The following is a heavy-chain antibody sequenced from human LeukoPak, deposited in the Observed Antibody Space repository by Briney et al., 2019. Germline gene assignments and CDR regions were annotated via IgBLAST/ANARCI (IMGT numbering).Heavy chain of an antibody. J-gene: IGHJ6*02. CDR2: ISYSGTP. Sequence: KSSETLSLTCTVSSDYITSYYWSWIRQSPGKRLEWVGYISYSGTPTYNPSLRGRVTISLDTSKTHFSLRLSSVTAADTAVYYCARQRTAPPIYEYYGLDVWGQGTTVTVSS. CDR3: ARQRTAPPIYEYYGLDV. D-gene: IGHD3-9*01. CDR1: SDYITSYY. V-gene: IGHV4-59*08.